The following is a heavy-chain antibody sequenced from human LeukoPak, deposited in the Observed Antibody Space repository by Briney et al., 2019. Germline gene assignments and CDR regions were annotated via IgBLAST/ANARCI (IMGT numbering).Heavy chain of an antibody. CDR3: ARRYCSGGTCYFFDN. D-gene: IGHD2-15*01. J-gene: IGHJ4*02. Sequence: RGSLRLSCAASVSGVTFSNHAMSWVRQAPGKGLEWVSTISGGGSYTHYADSVKGRFTISIDNSKNTLSLQMSSLRVEDTAVYYCARRYCSGGTCYFFDNWGQGTLVTVSS. CDR2: ISGGGSYT. CDR1: GVTFSNHA. V-gene: IGHV3-23*01.